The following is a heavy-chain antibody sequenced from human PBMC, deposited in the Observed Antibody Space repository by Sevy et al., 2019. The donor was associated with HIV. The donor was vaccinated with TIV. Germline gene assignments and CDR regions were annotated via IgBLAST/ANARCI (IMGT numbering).Heavy chain of an antibody. J-gene: IGHJ4*02. CDR1: GSTLPRLA. CDR2: FDPEDGET. CDR3: ATTKDYYDSSGSPFDD. Sequence: ASVKVSCQVSGSTLPRLAIHWVRQAPGKGREWMGSFDPEDGETIYSQKFQGRVNMTDDTSTDTGYMELSSLRSDDTAVYYCATTKDYYDSSGSPFDDWGQGTLVTVSS. V-gene: IGHV1-24*01. D-gene: IGHD3-22*01.